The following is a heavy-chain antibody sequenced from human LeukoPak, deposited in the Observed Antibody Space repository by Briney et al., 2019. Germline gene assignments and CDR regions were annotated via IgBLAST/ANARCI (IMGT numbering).Heavy chain of an antibody. D-gene: IGHD6-6*01. CDR1: GLPIADFA. V-gene: IGHV3-43*02. CDR2: ISGDGVST. J-gene: IGHJ6*02. Sequence: GSLRLSCVASGLPIADFAMHWVRQAPGKGLEWVPLISGDGVSTFYADSVKGRFTISRDNSKNSLYLQMNSLRTEDTALYYCAKDWEQLGIYYYYGMDVWGQGTTVTVSS. CDR3: AKDWEQLGIYYYYGMDV.